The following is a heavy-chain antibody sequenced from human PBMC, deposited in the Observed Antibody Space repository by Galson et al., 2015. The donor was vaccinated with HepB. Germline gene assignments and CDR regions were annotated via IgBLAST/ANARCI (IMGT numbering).Heavy chain of an antibody. Sequence: SLRLSCAASGFTFSSYAMHWVRQAPGKGLEWVAVISYDGSNKYYADSVKGRFTISRDNSKNTLYLQMNSLRAEDTAVYYCARGTCGVAGRPPTPYCAFDIWGQGTMVTVSS. J-gene: IGHJ3*02. V-gene: IGHV3-30*04. CDR3: ARGTCGVAGRPPTPYCAFDI. CDR2: ISYDGSNK. D-gene: IGHD6-19*01. CDR1: GFTFSSYA.